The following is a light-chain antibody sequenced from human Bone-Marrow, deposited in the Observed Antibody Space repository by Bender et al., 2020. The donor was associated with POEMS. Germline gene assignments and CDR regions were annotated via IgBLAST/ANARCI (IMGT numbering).Light chain of an antibody. CDR3: QAWDNNAVI. CDR2: QDV. V-gene: IGLV3-1*01. CDR1: KLADKF. J-gene: IGLJ2*01. Sequence: SYELTQPPSVSVSPGQTATINCSGDKLADKFSCWYQQKPGQSPVLVIYQDVKRPSGITGRFSASISGNTATLTISGTQVMDEADYYCQAWDNNAVIFGAGTKLTVL.